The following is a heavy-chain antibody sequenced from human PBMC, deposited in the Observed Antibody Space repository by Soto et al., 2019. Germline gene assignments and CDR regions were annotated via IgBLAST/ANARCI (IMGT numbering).Heavy chain of an antibody. V-gene: IGHV1-2*02. Sequence: QVQLLQSGAGVKMPGASVRVSCKTSGYTFTAYYMHWLRQAPGHGLEWLGWTSPKIGGAKYSHNFQGRVSMTRNTSISTAYMELTGLSTDDTAIYYCARSSGSYSKWFDSWGQGTLVTVSS. D-gene: IGHD3-10*01. CDR3: ARSSGSYSKWFDS. J-gene: IGHJ5*01. CDR1: GYTFTAYY. CDR2: TSPKIGGA.